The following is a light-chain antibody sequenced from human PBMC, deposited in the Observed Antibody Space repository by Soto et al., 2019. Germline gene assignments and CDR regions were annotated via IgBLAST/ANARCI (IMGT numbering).Light chain of an antibody. CDR3: RHDGTTPWT. V-gene: IGKV3-20*01. Sequence: ETVLTQSPGTLSLSPGERVTLSCRASQSVCSRCLAWYQQKPGQSPRLLIYGASSRATGIPDRFSGSGSGTDFTLTISRLEPEDFAVYYCRHDGTTPWTSGQGTKVGIK. CDR1: QSVCSRC. CDR2: GAS. J-gene: IGKJ1*01.